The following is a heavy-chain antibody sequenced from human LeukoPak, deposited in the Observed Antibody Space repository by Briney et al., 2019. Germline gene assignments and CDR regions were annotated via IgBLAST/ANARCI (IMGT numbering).Heavy chain of an antibody. D-gene: IGHD2-2*02. Sequence: ASVKVSCKASGYTFTSYGISWVRQAPGQGLEWMGWISAYNGNTNYAQKLQGRVTMTTDTSTSTAYMELRSLRSDDTAVYYCARSVVVVPAAIGWEFDYWGQGTLVTVSS. CDR1: GYTFTSYG. J-gene: IGHJ4*02. V-gene: IGHV1-18*01. CDR3: ARSVVVVPAAIGWEFDY. CDR2: ISAYNGNT.